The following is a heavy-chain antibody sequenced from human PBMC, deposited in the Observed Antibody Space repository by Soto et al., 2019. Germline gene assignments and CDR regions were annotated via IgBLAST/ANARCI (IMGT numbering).Heavy chain of an antibody. CDR2: FSLSGTT. J-gene: IGHJ4*02. Sequence: SETLSLTCTVSGASITGSSYWSWILQPAGKGLEWIGRFSLSGTTNYNPSLRSRVTMSADVSKNQFSLRLTSVTAADTALYYCARGMTPPGAPAWYYFESWGKGTLVTVSS. CDR3: ARGMTPPGAPAWYYFES. D-gene: IGHD2-8*02. V-gene: IGHV4-4*07. CDR1: GASITGSSY.